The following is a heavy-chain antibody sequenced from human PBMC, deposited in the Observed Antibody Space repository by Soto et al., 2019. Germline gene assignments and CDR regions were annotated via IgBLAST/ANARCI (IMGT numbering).Heavy chain of an antibody. V-gene: IGHV1-8*01. Sequence: ASVKVSCKASGYAFSSYEINWLRQATGQGLEWVGRINPNNENTDSAQKFQGRVTMTMDTSISTAYMELTSLRSEDTAVYYCARWCITMVRGVLGKLFDYWGQGTPVNVS. CDR1: GYAFSSYE. D-gene: IGHD3-10*01. CDR3: ARWCITMVRGVLGKLFDY. J-gene: IGHJ4*02. CDR2: INPNNENT.